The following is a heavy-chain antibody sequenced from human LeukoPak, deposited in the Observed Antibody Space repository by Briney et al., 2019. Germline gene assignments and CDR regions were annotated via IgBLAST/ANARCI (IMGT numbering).Heavy chain of an antibody. Sequence: TGGSLRLSCAASGFTFSSYGMCWVRQAPGKGLEWVSALSGSGGTTYYADSVKGRFTISRDDAKNSLSLQMNSLRAEDTAVYYCARSGIKMVRGVIIKSPYHMDVWGKGTTVTVSS. CDR2: LSGSGGTT. V-gene: IGHV3-23*01. CDR1: GFTFSSYG. J-gene: IGHJ6*03. CDR3: ARSGIKMVRGVIIKSPYHMDV. D-gene: IGHD3-10*01.